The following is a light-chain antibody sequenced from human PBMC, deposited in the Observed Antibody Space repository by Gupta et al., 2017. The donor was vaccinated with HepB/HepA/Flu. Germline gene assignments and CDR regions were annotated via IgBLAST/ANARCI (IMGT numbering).Light chain of an antibody. V-gene: IGLV4-69*01. J-gene: IGLJ2*01. CDR2: VISDGSH. CDR3: QTWGTGNSGV. CDR1: SGHSNYA. Sequence: QLAVTPSPPASASLGASVKLTCSLSSGHSNYAIAWHQQQPEKGPHYLMKVISDGSHTQGDGIPDRFSGSRSGTERYLTISSLQSEDETYYYCQTWGTGNSGVFGGGTKLTVL.